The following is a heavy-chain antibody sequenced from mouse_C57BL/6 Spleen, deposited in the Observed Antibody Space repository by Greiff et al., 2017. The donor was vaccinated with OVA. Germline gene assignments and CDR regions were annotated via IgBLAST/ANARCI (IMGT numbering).Heavy chain of an antibody. J-gene: IGHJ2*01. CDR3: ARTEGGPPPNY. CDR2: IDPSDSYT. V-gene: IGHV1-50*01. Sequence: VQLQQPGAELVKPGASVKLSCKASGYTFTSYWMQWVKQRPGQGLEWIGEIDPSDSYTNYNQKFKGKATLTVDTSSSTAYMQLSSLTSEDSAVYYCARTEGGPPPNYWGQGTTLTVSS. D-gene: IGHD3-3*01. CDR1: GYTFTSYW.